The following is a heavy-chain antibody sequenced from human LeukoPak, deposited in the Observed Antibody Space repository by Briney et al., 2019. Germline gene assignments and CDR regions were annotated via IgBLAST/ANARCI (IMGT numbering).Heavy chain of an antibody. D-gene: IGHD3-10*01. CDR2: IYYSGST. V-gene: IGHV4-30-4*01. J-gene: IGHJ6*02. CDR3: ARDSGPPRNYYYYGMDV. CDR1: GGSISSGDYY. Sequence: PSQTLSLTCTVSGGSISSGDYYWSWIRQPPGKGLEWIGYIYYSGSTYYNPSLKSRVTISVDTSKNQFSLKLSSVTAADTAVYYCARDSGPPRNYYYYGMDVWGQGTTVTVSS.